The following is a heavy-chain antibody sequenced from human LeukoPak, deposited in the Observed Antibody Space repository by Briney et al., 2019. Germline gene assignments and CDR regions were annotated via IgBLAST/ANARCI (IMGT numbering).Heavy chain of an antibody. Sequence: GGSLRLSCAASGFTFSTYDMNWVRQAPGKGLEWVSAINDGGYNSYYADSVRGRFTISRDNAKNTLYLQMNSLRAQDTAVYYCAKKETVVSPGNYFDHWGQGTLVTVSS. D-gene: IGHD4-23*01. CDR3: AKKETVVSPGNYFDH. CDR2: INDGGYNS. V-gene: IGHV3-23*01. CDR1: GFTFSTYD. J-gene: IGHJ4*02.